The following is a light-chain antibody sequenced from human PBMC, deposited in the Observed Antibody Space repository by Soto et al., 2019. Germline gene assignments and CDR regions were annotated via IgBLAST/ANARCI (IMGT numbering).Light chain of an antibody. CDR1: QAISSY. J-gene: IGKJ1*01. CDR2: DAS. CDR3: QQYSTYPWT. V-gene: IGKV1-13*02. Sequence: AIHSTQSPSSLSASVGDRVTITCRARQAISSYLAWYQQIPGKAPKLLIYDASSLESGVPSRFSGSGSGTEFTLTISSLQPDDFATYYCQQYSTYPWTFGQGTKVHIK.